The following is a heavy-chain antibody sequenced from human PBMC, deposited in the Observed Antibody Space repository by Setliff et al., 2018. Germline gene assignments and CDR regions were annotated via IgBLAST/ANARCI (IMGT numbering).Heavy chain of an antibody. CDR1: GASFSGHY. D-gene: IGHD2-21*02. CDR2: INHSGST. CDR3: ARGFDVCGGGACYTDGPYYFDY. V-gene: IGHV4-34*01. J-gene: IGHJ4*02. Sequence: LSLTCAVYGASFSGHYWSWIRQPPGKGLEWIGEINHSGSTNYNPSLKSRVTISVDTSKNQLSLKLSSVAAADTAVYYCARGFDVCGGGACYTDGPYYFDYWGLGTLVTSPQ.